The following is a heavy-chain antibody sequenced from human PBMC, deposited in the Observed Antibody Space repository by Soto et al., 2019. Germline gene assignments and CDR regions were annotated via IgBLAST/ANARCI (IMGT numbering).Heavy chain of an antibody. CDR2: SVPGSGNT. Sequence: QVQLVQSGTEVTKPGASVTVSCKTSGYTFFAFGLSWVRQVPGQGLECLGWSVPGSGNTGYARNFQDRFTVTTDRSTNTSYMQLRSLTADDPALYYGARVAGHGSGSRYFDNWGQGTLVTVSS. V-gene: IGHV1-18*01. CDR1: GYTFFAFG. D-gene: IGHD3-10*01. CDR3: ARVAGHGSGSRYFDN. J-gene: IGHJ4*02.